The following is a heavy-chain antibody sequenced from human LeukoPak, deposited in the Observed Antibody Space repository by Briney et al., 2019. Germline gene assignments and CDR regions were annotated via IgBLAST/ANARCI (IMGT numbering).Heavy chain of an antibody. CDR2: ISTGNGNT. CDR3: ARASPTTTVTTGSKMVRHTLNYYYYYYMDV. J-gene: IGHJ6*03. D-gene: IGHD4-17*01. V-gene: IGHV1-18*01. Sequence: ASVKVSCKASGDTFIRYGISWVRQAPGQGLEWMGWISTGNGNTNYGQKFQGRVTMTTDTSTGTAYMELRSLRSDDTAVYYCARASPTTTVTTGSKMVRHTLNYYYYYYMDVWGKGTTVTISS. CDR1: GDTFIRYG.